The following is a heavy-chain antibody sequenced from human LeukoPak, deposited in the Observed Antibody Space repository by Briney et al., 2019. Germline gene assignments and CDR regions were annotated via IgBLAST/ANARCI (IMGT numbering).Heavy chain of an antibody. CDR1: GFTFSSYS. CDR3: ARGGVTFSAAASLRWFDY. Sequence: GGSLRLSCAASGFTFSSYSMNWVRQAPGKGLEWVSSISSSSSYIYYADSVKGRFTISRDNAKNSLYLQMNSLRAEDTAVYYCARGGVTFSAAASLRWFDYWGQGTLVTVSS. D-gene: IGHD2-2*01. J-gene: IGHJ4*02. V-gene: IGHV3-21*01. CDR2: ISSSSSYI.